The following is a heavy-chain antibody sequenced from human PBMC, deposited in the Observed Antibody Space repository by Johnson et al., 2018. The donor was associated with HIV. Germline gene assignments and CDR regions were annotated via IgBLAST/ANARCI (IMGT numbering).Heavy chain of an antibody. Sequence: VQLVESGGGLVQPGGSLRLSCAASGFTFSSYDMHWVRQATGKGLEWVSAIGTAGDTYYPGSVKGRFTISRENAKNTLYLQMGSLRAEEMAVYYCARVRETKGPYDAFDIWGQGTMVTVSS. D-gene: IGHD1-1*01. CDR2: IGTAGDT. J-gene: IGHJ3*02. CDR1: GFTFSSYD. CDR3: ARVRETKGPYDAFDI. V-gene: IGHV3-13*01.